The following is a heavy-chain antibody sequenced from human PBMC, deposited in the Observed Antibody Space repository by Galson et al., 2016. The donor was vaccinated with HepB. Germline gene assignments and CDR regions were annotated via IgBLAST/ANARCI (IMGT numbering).Heavy chain of an antibody. Sequence: SGAEVKKPGESLKISCKSSGYSFTSYWIGWVRQMPGKGLEWMGIIYPGDSDARYSPPFQGQVTISVDKSISTAYRQWSSLKASDTAMYYCARREYSASYVAFDYWGQGTPVSVSS. D-gene: IGHD4/OR15-4a*01. V-gene: IGHV5-51*03. CDR2: IYPGDSDA. J-gene: IGHJ4*02. CDR1: GYSFTSYW. CDR3: ARREYSASYVAFDY.